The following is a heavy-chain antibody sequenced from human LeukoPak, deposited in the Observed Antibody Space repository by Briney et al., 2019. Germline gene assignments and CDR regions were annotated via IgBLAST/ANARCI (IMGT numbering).Heavy chain of an antibody. V-gene: IGHV4-4*07. J-gene: IGHJ4*01. CDR2: IYISGTT. D-gene: IGHD3-22*01. CDR3: ARDETGSGYIDY. Sequence: SETLSLTCTVSVGSISSYYWSWLRQPPGKGLEWIGRIYISGTTNYNSSLKSRITMSLDTSKNQLSLELSSVTAADTAVYYCARDETGSGYIDYWGQGNLVTVSS. CDR1: VGSISSYY.